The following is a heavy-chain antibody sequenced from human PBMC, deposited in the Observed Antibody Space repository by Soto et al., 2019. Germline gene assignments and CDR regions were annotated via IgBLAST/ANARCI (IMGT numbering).Heavy chain of an antibody. J-gene: IGHJ5*02. CDR2: ISYDGSNK. Sequence: QVQLVESGGGVVQPGRSLRLSCAASGFTFGNYGMHWVRQAPGKGLEWVAVISYDGSNKYYADSVKGRFSISRDNSKNTLYLQMNSLRAEDTAVYYCAKGDWFDPWGQGTLVTVSS. CDR1: GFTFGNYG. V-gene: IGHV3-30*18. CDR3: AKGDWFDP.